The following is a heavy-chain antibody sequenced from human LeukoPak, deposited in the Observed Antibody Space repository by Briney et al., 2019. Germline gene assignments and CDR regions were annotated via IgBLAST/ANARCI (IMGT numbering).Heavy chain of an antibody. CDR1: GGSISSYY. D-gene: IGHD4-17*01. CDR2: IYTSGST. Sequence: SETLSLTCTVSGGSISSYYWSWIRQPAGKGLEWIGRIYTSGSTNYNPSLKSRVTMSVDTSKNQFSLKLSPVTAADTAVYYCARDPTYGDYFWFDPWGQGTLVTVSS. V-gene: IGHV4-4*07. J-gene: IGHJ5*02. CDR3: ARDPTYGDYFWFDP.